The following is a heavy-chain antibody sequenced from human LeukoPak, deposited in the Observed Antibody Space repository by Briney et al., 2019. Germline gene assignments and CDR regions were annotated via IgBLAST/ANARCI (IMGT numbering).Heavy chain of an antibody. CDR1: GGSISSSSYY. CDR3: ASSMGDLYYMDV. Sequence: PSETLSLTCTVSGGSISSSSYYWGWIRQPPGKGLEWIGSIYYSGSTYYNPSLKSRVTISVDTSKNQFSLKLSSVTAADTAVYYCASSMGDLYYMDVWGKGTTVTVSS. D-gene: IGHD2-2*01. CDR2: IYYSGST. V-gene: IGHV4-39*07. J-gene: IGHJ6*03.